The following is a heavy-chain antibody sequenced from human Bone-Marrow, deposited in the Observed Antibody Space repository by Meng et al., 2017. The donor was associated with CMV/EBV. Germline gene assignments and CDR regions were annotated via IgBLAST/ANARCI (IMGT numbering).Heavy chain of an antibody. Sequence: GESLKISCAASGFTFSSYSMNWVRQAPGKGLEWVSSISSSSSYIYYADSVKGRFTISRDNAKNSLYLQMNSLRAEDTAVYYSARGGNSVVPTAVLGGMDVWGQGATVTVSS. CDR3: ARGGNSVVPTAVLGGMDV. D-gene: IGHD2-2*01. V-gene: IGHV3-21*01. CDR2: ISSSSSYI. J-gene: IGHJ6*02. CDR1: GFTFSSYS.